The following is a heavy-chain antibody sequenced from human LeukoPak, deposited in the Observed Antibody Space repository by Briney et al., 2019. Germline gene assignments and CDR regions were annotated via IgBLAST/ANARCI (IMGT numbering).Heavy chain of an antibody. CDR2: IYYSGST. J-gene: IGHJ5*02. CDR3: ARHSYYYGSGSYHYNWFDP. CDR1: GGSTSSSSYY. D-gene: IGHD3-10*01. Sequence: SETLSLTCTVSGGSTSSSSYYWGWLRQPPGKGLEWIGSIYYSGSTYYNPSLKSRVTISVDTSKNQFSLKLSSVTAADTAVYYCARHSYYYGSGSYHYNWFDPWGQGTLVTVSS. V-gene: IGHV4-39*01.